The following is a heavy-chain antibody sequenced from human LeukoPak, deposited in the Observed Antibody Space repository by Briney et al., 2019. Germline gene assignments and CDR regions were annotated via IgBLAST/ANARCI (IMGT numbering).Heavy chain of an antibody. V-gene: IGHV3-30-3*01. CDR3: ASLSSAGSGGFDY. CDR1: GFTFSSYA. Sequence: GGSLRLSCAASGFTFSSYAMHWVRQAPGKGLEWVAVISYDGSNKYYADSVKGRFTISRDNSKNTLYLQMNGLRAEDTAVYYCASLSSAGSGGFDYWGQGTLVTVSS. CDR2: ISYDGSNK. D-gene: IGHD3-22*01. J-gene: IGHJ4*02.